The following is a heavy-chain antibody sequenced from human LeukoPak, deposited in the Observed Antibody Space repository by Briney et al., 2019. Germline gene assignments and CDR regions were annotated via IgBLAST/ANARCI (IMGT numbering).Heavy chain of an antibody. V-gene: IGHV3-48*02. CDR1: GFTFSSYS. Sequence: GGSLRLSCAASGFTFSSYSMNWVRQAPGKGXXXXXXISSGSSTIYYADSVKGRFTISRDNAKTSLYLQMNSLRDEDTAVYYCARRHGSTWADFDYWGQGTLVTVSS. CDR3: ARRHGSTWADFDY. J-gene: IGHJ4*02. D-gene: IGHD6-13*01. CDR2: ISSGSSTI.